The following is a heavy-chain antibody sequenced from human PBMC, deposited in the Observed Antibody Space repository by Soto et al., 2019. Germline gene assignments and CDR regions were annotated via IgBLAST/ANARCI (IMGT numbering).Heavy chain of an antibody. CDR2: IFSNDEK. CDR3: ARTHNFWSGYHFDY. D-gene: IGHD3-3*01. Sequence: QVTLKESGPVLVKPTETLTLTCTVSGFSISNARLGVSWIRQPPGKALEWLAHIFSNDEKSYSTSLKSSLTISKDTSKSQVVLTMTNMDPVDTVTYYCARTHNFWSGYHFDYWGQGTLVTVSS. CDR1: GFSISNARLG. V-gene: IGHV2-26*01. J-gene: IGHJ4*02.